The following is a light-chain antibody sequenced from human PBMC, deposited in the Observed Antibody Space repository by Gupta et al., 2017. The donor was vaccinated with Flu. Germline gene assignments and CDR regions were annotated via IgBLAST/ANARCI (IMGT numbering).Light chain of an antibody. CDR1: SSDIGSYSY. J-gene: IGLJ2*01. CDR3: KSGTSSNNLV. Sequence: QSALTQPASVSGSPGQSITTSCTGTSSDIGSYSYVSWYQQHPGKPPHLLIYDVTNRPAGVAGSFSVSKSGDTASLTISGRGEEDEADYYCKSGTSSNNLVFGGGTRLTVL. CDR2: DVT. V-gene: IGLV2-14*01.